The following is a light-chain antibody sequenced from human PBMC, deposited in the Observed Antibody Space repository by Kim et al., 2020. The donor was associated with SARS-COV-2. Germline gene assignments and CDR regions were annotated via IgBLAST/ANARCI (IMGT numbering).Light chain of an antibody. CDR3: QQHNNCPIT. Sequence: EIVLTQSPATLSLSPGERATLSCRASQSVSSYLAWYQQKPGQAPRLLIYDASNRTTGIPARFSGSGSGTDFTLTISSLEPEDFAVYYCQQHNNCPITFGQGTRLEIK. J-gene: IGKJ5*01. CDR1: QSVSSY. V-gene: IGKV3-11*01. CDR2: DAS.